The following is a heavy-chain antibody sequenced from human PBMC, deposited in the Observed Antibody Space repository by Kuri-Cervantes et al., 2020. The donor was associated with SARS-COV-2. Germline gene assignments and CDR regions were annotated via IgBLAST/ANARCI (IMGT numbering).Heavy chain of an antibody. Sequence: GGSLRLSCAASGFTFSSYGMHWVRQAPGKGLEWVAFIQYDGSNKYYADSVKGRFTVSRDNAKNSLYLQMNSLSAEDTAVYYCAGDPAAGLYYYYMDVWGKGTTVTVSS. V-gene: IGHV3-30*02. D-gene: IGHD6-13*01. J-gene: IGHJ6*03. CDR3: AGDPAAGLYYYYMDV. CDR1: GFTFSSYG. CDR2: IQYDGSNK.